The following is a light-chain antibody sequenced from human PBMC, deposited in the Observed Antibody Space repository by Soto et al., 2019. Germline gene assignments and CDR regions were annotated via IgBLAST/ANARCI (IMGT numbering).Light chain of an antibody. Sequence: EIVLTQSPATLSLSPGERATLSCRASQSVSTYLAWYQQKPGQAPRLLVYDASNRATGIPARFSGSGSGTDFTLTISSREAEDFAVYFCQQRSDWPITFGKGTRVEIK. CDR3: QQRSDWPIT. V-gene: IGKV3-11*01. CDR2: DAS. J-gene: IGKJ5*01. CDR1: QSVSTY.